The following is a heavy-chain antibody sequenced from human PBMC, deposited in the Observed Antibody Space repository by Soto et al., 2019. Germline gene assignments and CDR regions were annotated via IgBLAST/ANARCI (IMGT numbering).Heavy chain of an antibody. CDR2: INPSGGST. J-gene: IGHJ1*01. Sequence: QVQLVQSGAEVKKPGASVKVSCKASGYTFTSYYIHWVRQAPGQGLEWMGIINPSGGSTSYAQKFQGRVTMTRDTSTSTVYMELSSLRSGDTALYYCARSNSGSSEYLQHWGQGTVVTVSS. CDR1: GYTFTSYY. V-gene: IGHV1-46*01. CDR3: ARSNSGSSEYLQH. D-gene: IGHD3-10*01.